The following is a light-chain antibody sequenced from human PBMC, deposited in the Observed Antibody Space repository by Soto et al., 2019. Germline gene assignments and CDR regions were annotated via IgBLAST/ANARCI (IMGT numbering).Light chain of an antibody. CDR1: GNDVGGYNY. Sequence: QSALTQPASVSGSPGQSITISCTGTGNDVGGYNYVSWYQQQPGKAPKLIIYEVSHRPSGISNRFSGSKSGNTASLTISGLHVEDEADYYCSSHSATSPYVFGTGTKLTVL. CDR2: EVS. J-gene: IGLJ1*01. V-gene: IGLV2-14*01. CDR3: SSHSATSPYV.